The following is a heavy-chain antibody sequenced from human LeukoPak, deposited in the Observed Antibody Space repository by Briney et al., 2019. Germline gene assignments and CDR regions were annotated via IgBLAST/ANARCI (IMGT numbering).Heavy chain of an antibody. D-gene: IGHD3-22*01. J-gene: IGHJ3*02. CDR1: SYTFTNYA. Sequence: ASVKVSCKASSYTFTNYAFTWVRQPPGQGLKWMGWISIYNGKINYAQKFQGRVTMTTDTSTSTAYMELRSLRSDDTAVYYCARWDYYDSRTFDIWGQGTMVTVS. V-gene: IGHV1-18*01. CDR3: ARWDYYDSRTFDI. CDR2: ISIYNGKI.